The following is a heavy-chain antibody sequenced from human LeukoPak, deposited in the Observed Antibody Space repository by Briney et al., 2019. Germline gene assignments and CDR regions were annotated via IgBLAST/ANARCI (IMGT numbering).Heavy chain of an antibody. J-gene: IGHJ4*02. Sequence: GGSLRLFCAASGFTFSKSWMSWLRQTPEKGLEWVANIKEDGSAKYYVDSVKGRFTISRDNAKNSLYLQMNSLRAEDTAVYYCAEDDEGYYWGQGILVTVSS. CDR2: IKEDGSAK. CDR3: AEDDEGYY. V-gene: IGHV3-7*01. CDR1: GFTFSKSW. D-gene: IGHD3-3*01.